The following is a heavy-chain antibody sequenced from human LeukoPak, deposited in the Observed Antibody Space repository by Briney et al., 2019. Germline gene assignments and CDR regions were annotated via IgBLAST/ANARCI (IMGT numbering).Heavy chain of an antibody. CDR3: ARDSRDLDYSSSSGLGY. V-gene: IGHV3-33*01. Sequence: GGSLRLSCAASGFTLRTYAMHWVRQAPGKGLEWVAVIWYDGTTKYNEDSVKGRFTISRDTSKNTLYLQMNSLRAEDTAVYYRARDSRDLDYSSSSGLGYWGQGTLVTVSS. D-gene: IGHD6-6*01. CDR1: GFTLRTYA. CDR2: IWYDGTTK. J-gene: IGHJ4*02.